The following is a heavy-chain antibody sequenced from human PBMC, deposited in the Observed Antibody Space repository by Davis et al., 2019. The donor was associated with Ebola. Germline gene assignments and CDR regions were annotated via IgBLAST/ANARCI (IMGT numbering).Heavy chain of an antibody. V-gene: IGHV1-69*13. CDR3: ARDSGSYWGGSIYGMDV. Sequence: SVKVSCKASGYTFTGYYMHWVRQAPGQGLEWMGGIIPIFGTANYAQKFQGRVTITADESTSTAYMGLSSLRSEDTAVYYCARDSGSYWGGSIYGMDVWGQGTTVTVSS. CDR1: GYTFTGYY. J-gene: IGHJ6*02. D-gene: IGHD1-26*01. CDR2: IIPIFGTA.